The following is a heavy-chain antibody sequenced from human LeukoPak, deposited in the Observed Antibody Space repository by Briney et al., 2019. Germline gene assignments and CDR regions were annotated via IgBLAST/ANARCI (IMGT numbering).Heavy chain of an antibody. CDR3: AKENLGYCSSTSCYKH. CDR1: GFTFSSYG. D-gene: IGHD2-2*01. V-gene: IGHV3-30*02. CDR2: IWYDGSNK. Sequence: GGSLRLSCAASGFTFSSYGMHWVRQAPGKGLEWVAFIWYDGSNKYYADSVKGRFTISRDNSKNTLYLQMNSLRAEDTAVYYCAKENLGYCSSTSCYKHWGQGTLVTVSS. J-gene: IGHJ1*01.